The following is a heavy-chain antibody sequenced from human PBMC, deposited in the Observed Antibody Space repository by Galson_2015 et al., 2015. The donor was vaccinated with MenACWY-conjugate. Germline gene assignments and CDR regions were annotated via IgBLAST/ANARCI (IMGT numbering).Heavy chain of an antibody. CDR2: IDWDDHK. CDR1: GFSLDTSGMC. V-gene: IGHV2-70*11. CDR3: ARIRRDFWSGDALYYYYYMDV. D-gene: IGHD3-3*01. Sequence: PALVKPTQTLTLTCTFSGFSLDTSGMCVGWIRQPPGKALEWLARIDWDDHKYYTTSLKTRLTISTDTSKKQVVLTSTNMDPVDTATYYCARIRRDFWSGDALYYYYYMDVWGKGTTVTVSS. J-gene: IGHJ6*03.